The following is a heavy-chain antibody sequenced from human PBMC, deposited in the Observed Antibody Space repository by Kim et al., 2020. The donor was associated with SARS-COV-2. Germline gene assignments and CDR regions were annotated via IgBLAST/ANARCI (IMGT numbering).Heavy chain of an antibody. J-gene: IGHJ4*02. Sequence: SVKVSCKASGGTFSSYAISWVRQAPGQGLEWMGRIIPILGIANYAQKFQGRVTITADKSTSTAYMELSSLRSEDTAVYYCASYSGVGRWLQFGAYWGQGTLVTVSS. D-gene: IGHD5-12*01. CDR3: ASYSGVGRWLQFGAY. CDR2: IIPILGIA. CDR1: GGTFSSYA. V-gene: IGHV1-69*04.